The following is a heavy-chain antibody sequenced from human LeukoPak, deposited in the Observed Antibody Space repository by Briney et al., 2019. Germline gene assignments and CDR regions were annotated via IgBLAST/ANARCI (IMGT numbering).Heavy chain of an antibody. CDR3: ARDLGTDYDFWSGYYRGPLWFDP. Sequence: PSETLSLTCIVSGGSTSGGNYYWGWIRQPPGKGLEWIGSIYYSGSTYYNPSLKSRVTISVDTSKNQFSLKLSSVTAADTAVFYCARDLGTDYDFWSGYYRGPLWFDPWGQGTLVTVSS. J-gene: IGHJ5*02. CDR1: GGSTSGGNYY. V-gene: IGHV4-39*07. CDR2: IYYSGST. D-gene: IGHD3-3*01.